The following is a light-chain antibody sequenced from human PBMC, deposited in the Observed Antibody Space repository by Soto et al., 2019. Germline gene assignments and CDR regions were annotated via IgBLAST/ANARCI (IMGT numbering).Light chain of an antibody. Sequence: EIVLTQSPATLSLSPGARATLSCGASQSVSSSYLAWYQQKPGLAPRLLIYDASSRATGIPDRFSGSGSGTDYTRTISRLEPEDFAVDYCHQYGSAPRTFGGGTNVEIK. J-gene: IGKJ4*01. CDR1: QSVSSSY. CDR3: HQYGSAPRT. CDR2: DAS. V-gene: IGKV3D-20*01.